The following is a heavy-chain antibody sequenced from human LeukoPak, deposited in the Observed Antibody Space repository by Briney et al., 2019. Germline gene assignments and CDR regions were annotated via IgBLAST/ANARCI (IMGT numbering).Heavy chain of an antibody. CDR1: GGSISSYY. J-gene: IGHJ4*02. Sequence: SETLSLTCTVSGGSISSYYWSWIRQPPGKGLEWIGYIYYSGSTNYNPSFKSRVTISIDTSKNQFSLRLSSVTAADTAVYYCARSFSGTYPGLDDWGQGTLVAVSS. V-gene: IGHV4-59*08. CDR2: IYYSGST. D-gene: IGHD3-10*01. CDR3: ARSFSGTYPGLDD.